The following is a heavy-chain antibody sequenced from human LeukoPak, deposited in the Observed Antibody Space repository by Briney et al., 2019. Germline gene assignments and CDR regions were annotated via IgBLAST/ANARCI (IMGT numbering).Heavy chain of an antibody. CDR2: INTSGST. CDR1: GGSISSGSYY. J-gene: IGHJ5*02. CDR3: ARDPAYYYGSGSHFT. V-gene: IGHV4-61*02. D-gene: IGHD3-10*01. Sequence: SETLSLTCTVSGGSISSGSYYWSWIRQPAGKGLEWIGRINTSGSTNYNPSLKSRVTISVDTSKNQFSLKLSSVTAADTAVYYCARDPAYYYGSGSHFTWGQGTLVTVSS.